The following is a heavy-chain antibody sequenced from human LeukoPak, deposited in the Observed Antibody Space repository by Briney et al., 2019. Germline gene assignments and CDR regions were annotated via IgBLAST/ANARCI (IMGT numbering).Heavy chain of an antibody. V-gene: IGHV3-11*01. Sequence: LSLTCAVYGGSFSGYYWSWIRQPPGKGLEWVSYISSSGSTIYYADSVKGRFTISRDNSKSTLYLQMNSLRAEDTAIYYCAKDGKTRNWNYYQAKAVDWGQGTLVTVSS. D-gene: IGHD1-7*01. CDR3: AKDGKTRNWNYYQAKAVD. CDR2: ISSSGSTI. CDR1: GGSFSGYY. J-gene: IGHJ4*02.